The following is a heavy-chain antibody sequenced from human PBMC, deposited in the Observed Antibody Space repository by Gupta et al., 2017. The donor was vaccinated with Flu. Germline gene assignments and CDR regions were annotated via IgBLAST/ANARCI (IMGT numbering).Heavy chain of an antibody. V-gene: IGHV4-34*01. D-gene: IGHD4-11*01. CDR2: IDHSGGT. Sequence: QVQLQQWGAGLLKPSETLSLTCAAYNASLSGSYWSWIRQPPGKGPAWIGEIDHSGGTNYNPSLKSRVTMSVDTSKNQFSLNLYSVTAADTAIYYCTRLGGFTVGYNWFDPWGQGTLVTVSS. CDR1: NASLSGSY. J-gene: IGHJ5*02. CDR3: TRLGGFTVGYNWFDP.